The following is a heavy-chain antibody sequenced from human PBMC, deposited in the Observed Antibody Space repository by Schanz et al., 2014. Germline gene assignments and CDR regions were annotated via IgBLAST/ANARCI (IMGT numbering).Heavy chain of an antibody. CDR2: TNGDGTNA. CDR1: GFTLISYW. Sequence: EVKLVESGGGAVRPGGSLRLSCAASGFTLISYWMHWVRQVPGKGLEWVSCTNGDGTNAKYADSVKGRFTISRDNAKKTLSLQMISLRAEDTAIYFCTRSYYDFSWGSYRFRAFEMWGQGTTVIVSS. J-gene: IGHJ3*02. CDR3: TRSYYDFSWGSYRFRAFEM. V-gene: IGHV3-74*01. D-gene: IGHD3-16*02.